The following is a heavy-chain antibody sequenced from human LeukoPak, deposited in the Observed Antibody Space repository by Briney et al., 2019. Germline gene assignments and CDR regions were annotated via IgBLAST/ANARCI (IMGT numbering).Heavy chain of an antibody. CDR1: GFSIRNNY. V-gene: IGHV3-53*01. J-gene: IGHJ4*02. CDR2: IYDGGIT. D-gene: IGHD6-6*01. Sequence: GGSLRLSCEASGFSIRNNYMSWVRQAPGKGPEWVSVIYDGGITYYADSVKGRFTISRDNSKNTLYLQMNSLRAEDTAVYYCAKDALSEGTRPGYWGQGTLVTVSS. CDR3: AKDALSEGTRPGY.